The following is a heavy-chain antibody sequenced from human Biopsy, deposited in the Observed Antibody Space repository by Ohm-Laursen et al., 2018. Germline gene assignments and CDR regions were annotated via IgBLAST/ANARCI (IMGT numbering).Heavy chain of an antibody. CDR3: ARGLPRIAPMVRGRRTWFDP. CDR1: GGSLSGYY. Sequence: SQTLSLTCAVYGGSLSGYYLSWIRQTPWKGVGWSGEINHSGSTHHKPSPDSRVAISTDTSKNQSSLKLYSVTAADTAVYFCARGLPRIAPMVRGRRTWFDPWGQGTLVTVSS. V-gene: IGHV4-34*01. J-gene: IGHJ5*02. D-gene: IGHD3-10*01. CDR2: INHSGST.